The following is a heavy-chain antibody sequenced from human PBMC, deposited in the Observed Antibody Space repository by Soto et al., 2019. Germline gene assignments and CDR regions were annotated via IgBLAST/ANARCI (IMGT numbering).Heavy chain of an antibody. V-gene: IGHV1-8*01. J-gene: IGHJ6*03. Sequence: ASVKVSCKASGYTFTSYDINWVRQATGQGLEWMGWMNPNSGNTGYAQKFQGRVTMTRNTSISTAYMELSSLRSEDTAVYYCARVGGYSSSWYYYYMDVWGKGTTVTVSS. CDR1: GYTFTSYD. D-gene: IGHD6-13*01. CDR3: ARVGGYSSSWYYYYMDV. CDR2: MNPNSGNT.